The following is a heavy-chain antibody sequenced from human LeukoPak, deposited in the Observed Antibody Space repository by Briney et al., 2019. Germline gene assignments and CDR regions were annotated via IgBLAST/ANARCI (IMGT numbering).Heavy chain of an antibody. J-gene: IGHJ6*03. CDR1: GGSISSSSYY. Sequence: SETLSLTCTVSGGSISSSSYYWGWLRQPPGKGLEWIGSIYYSGSTYYNPSLKSRVTISVDTSKYQFSLNLSSVTAADTAVYYCARYRYAYYMDVWGKGTTVTVSS. CDR3: ARYRYAYYMDV. V-gene: IGHV4-39*07. CDR2: IYYSGST. D-gene: IGHD1-1*01.